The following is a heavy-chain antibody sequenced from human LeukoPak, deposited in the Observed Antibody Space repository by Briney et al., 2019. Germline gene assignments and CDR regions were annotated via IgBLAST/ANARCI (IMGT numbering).Heavy chain of an antibody. Sequence: PSETPSLTCTVSGGSISSSSYYWGWIRQPPGKGLEWIGSIYYSGSTYYNPSLKSRVTVSVDTSKNQFSLKLSSVTAADTAVYYCARHLSTVTKAAFDYWGQGTLVTVSS. J-gene: IGHJ4*02. D-gene: IGHD4-17*01. CDR2: IYYSGST. V-gene: IGHV4-39*01. CDR3: ARHLSTVTKAAFDY. CDR1: GGSISSSSYY.